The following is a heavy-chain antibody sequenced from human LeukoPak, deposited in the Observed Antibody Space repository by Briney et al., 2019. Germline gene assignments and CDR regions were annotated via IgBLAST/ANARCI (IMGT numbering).Heavy chain of an antibody. V-gene: IGHV1-69*05. CDR2: IIPIFGTA. Sequence: SVKVSCKASGYTFTGYYMHWVQQAPGKGLEWMGRIIPIFGTANYAQKFQGRVTITTDESTSTAYMELSSLRSEDTAVYYCAREWTNSDYWGQGTLVTVSS. D-gene: IGHD3-10*01. CDR3: AREWTNSDY. CDR1: GYTFTGYY. J-gene: IGHJ4*02.